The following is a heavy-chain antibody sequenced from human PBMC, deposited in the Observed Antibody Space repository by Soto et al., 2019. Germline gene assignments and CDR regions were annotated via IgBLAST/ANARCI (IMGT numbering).Heavy chain of an antibody. CDR3: ATTFDSSGYYHNFGMDV. D-gene: IGHD3-22*01. J-gene: IGHJ6*02. Sequence: QLQLRESGPGLVKPSGTLSLTCTVSGASINTVPYYWGWIRQSPGKGLEWIGSVYYSGFTYYNPSLKSRVTISLYTSKNQFSLEVSSVTAADTALYYCATTFDSSGYYHNFGMDVWGQGTTVTVSS. CDR1: GASINTVPYY. V-gene: IGHV4-39*01. CDR2: VYYSGFT.